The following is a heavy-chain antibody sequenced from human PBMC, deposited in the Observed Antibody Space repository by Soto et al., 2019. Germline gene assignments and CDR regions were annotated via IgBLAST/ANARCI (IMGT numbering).Heavy chain of an antibody. CDR2: IYPGDSDT. Sequence: GESLKISCKGSGYSFTSYWIGWVRQMPGKGLEWMGIIYPGDSDTRYSPSFQGQVTISADKSISTAYLQWSSLKASDTAMYYCARGSSYGDYLNWFDPWGQGTLVTVSS. D-gene: IGHD4-17*01. V-gene: IGHV5-51*01. CDR1: GYSFTSYW. CDR3: ARGSSYGDYLNWFDP. J-gene: IGHJ5*02.